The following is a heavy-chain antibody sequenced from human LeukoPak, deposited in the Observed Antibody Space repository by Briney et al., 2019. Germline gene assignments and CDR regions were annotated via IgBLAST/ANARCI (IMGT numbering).Heavy chain of an antibody. D-gene: IGHD5-12*01. Sequence: GGTLRLSCAASGFTFSSYGMSWVRQAPGKGLEWVSAISGSDGSTYYADSVKGRFTISRDNSKNTLYLQMNSLRAEDTAVYYCAKQLRPDDYWGQGTLVTVSS. V-gene: IGHV3-23*01. CDR2: ISGSDGST. J-gene: IGHJ4*02. CDR1: GFTFSSYG. CDR3: AKQLRPDDY.